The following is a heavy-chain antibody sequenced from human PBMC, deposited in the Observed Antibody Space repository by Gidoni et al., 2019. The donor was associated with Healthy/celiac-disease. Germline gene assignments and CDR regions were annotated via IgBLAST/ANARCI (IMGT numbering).Heavy chain of an antibody. CDR1: GFTFSSYS. Sequence: EVQLVESGGGLVKPGGYLRLSCAASGFTFSSYSMNWVRQAPGKGLELVSSISSSSSYIYYADSVKGRFTISRDNAQNSLYLQMNSLRAEDTAVYYCARDNDDYGDYGTIDYWGQGTLVTVSS. V-gene: IGHV3-21*01. J-gene: IGHJ4*02. CDR2: ISSSSSYI. D-gene: IGHD4-17*01. CDR3: ARDNDDYGDYGTIDY.